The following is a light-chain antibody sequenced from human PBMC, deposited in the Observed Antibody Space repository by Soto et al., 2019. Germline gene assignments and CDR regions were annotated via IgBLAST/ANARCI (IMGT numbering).Light chain of an antibody. J-gene: IGKJ1*01. CDR3: QQYNSFSWT. V-gene: IGKV1-5*03. Sequence: DIQMTQSPSTLSASVGDRVTITCRASQSISSWLAWYQQKPGKAPKLLIYKASSLESEVPSRFSGSGSGTEFTLTISSLQPDDSSTYHCQQYNSFSWTFGQGTKVEIK. CDR1: QSISSW. CDR2: KAS.